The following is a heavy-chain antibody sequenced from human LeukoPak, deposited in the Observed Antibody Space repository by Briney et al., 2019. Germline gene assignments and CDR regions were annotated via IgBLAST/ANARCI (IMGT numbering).Heavy chain of an antibody. CDR2: IYYSGST. CDR1: GVSISSSSYY. D-gene: IGHD2-21*02. Sequence: SETLSLTCTVSGVSISSSSYYWGWLRQPPGKGLEWNVSIYYSGSTYYNPSLKSRITISVNTSKNQFSLKLTYVTAADTAVYYCASLVGVTAITNYWGQGTLVTVSS. CDR3: ASLVGVTAITNY. V-gene: IGHV4-39*01. J-gene: IGHJ4*02.